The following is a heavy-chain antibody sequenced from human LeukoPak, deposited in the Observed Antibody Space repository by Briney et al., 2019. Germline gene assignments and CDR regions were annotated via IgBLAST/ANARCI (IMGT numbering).Heavy chain of an antibody. D-gene: IGHD3-3*01. CDR1: GYTFTGYY. Sequence: ASVKVSCKASGYTFTGYYMHWVRQAPGQGLEWMGWINPNSGGTNYAQKFQGRVTMTRDTSISTAYMELSRLRSDDTAVYYCARDLFGVVIMSRAGAFDIWGQGTMVTVSS. J-gene: IGHJ3*02. CDR2: INPNSGGT. V-gene: IGHV1-2*02. CDR3: ARDLFGVVIMSRAGAFDI.